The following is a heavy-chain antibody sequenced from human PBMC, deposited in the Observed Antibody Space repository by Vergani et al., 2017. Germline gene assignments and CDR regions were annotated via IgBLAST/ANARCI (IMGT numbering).Heavy chain of an antibody. V-gene: IGHV2-5*01. D-gene: IGHD3-3*01. CDR2: IYWNDDK. Sequence: QITLKESGPTLVKPTQTLTLTCTFSGFSLSTSGVGVGWIRQPPGKALEWLALIYWNDDKRYSPSLKSRLTITKDTSKNQVVLTMTNMDPVDTATYYCARSYYEFWRGSVDYWGQGTLVTVSS. J-gene: IGHJ4*02. CDR1: GFSLSTSGVG. CDR3: ARSYYEFWRGSVDY.